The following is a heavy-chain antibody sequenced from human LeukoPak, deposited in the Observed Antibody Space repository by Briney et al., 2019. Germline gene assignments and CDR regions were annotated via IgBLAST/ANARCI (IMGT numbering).Heavy chain of an antibody. Sequence: GGSLRLSCAASGFTFSNYAMSWVRQAPGKGLEWVSAISGSSGSTYYADALKGRFTISRDNSKNTLYLQMNTLRAEDTAIYYCARDFLRGSPDFFDYWGQGTLVTVSS. CDR1: GFTFSNYA. J-gene: IGHJ4*02. V-gene: IGHV3-23*01. CDR3: ARDFLRGSPDFFDY. CDR2: ISGSSGST. D-gene: IGHD3-16*01.